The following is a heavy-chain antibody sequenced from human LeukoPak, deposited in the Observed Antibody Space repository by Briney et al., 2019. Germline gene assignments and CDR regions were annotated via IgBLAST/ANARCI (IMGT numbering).Heavy chain of an antibody. V-gene: IGHV3-23*01. CDR2: ISNDGGGT. CDR1: GFIFNNYG. J-gene: IGHJ5*02. D-gene: IGHD3-22*01. Sequence: GGSLRLSCAASGFIFNNYGLIWVRQAPGKGLEWVSAISNDGGGTNYADSVKGRFTISRDNSKNTLFLQMNGLRAEDTALYYCAKGSSGYFVDLWGQGTLVTVSS. CDR3: AKGSSGYFVDL.